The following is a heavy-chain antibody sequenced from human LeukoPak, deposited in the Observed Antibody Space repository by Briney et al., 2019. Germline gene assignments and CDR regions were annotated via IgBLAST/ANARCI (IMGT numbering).Heavy chain of an antibody. CDR1: GGSISSYY. J-gene: IGHJ4*02. D-gene: IGHD6-13*01. CDR2: IYYSGST. CDR3: AREGGAAAGTGFDY. V-gene: IGHV4-59*08. Sequence: SETLSLTCTVSGGSISSYYWSWIRQPPGKGLEWIGYIYYSGSTNYNPSLKSRVTISVDTSKNRFSLKLSSVTAADTAVYYCAREGGAAAGTGFDYWGQGTLVTVSS.